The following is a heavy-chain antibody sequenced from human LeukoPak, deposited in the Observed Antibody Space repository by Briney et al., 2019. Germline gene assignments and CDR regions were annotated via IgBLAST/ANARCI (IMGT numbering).Heavy chain of an antibody. V-gene: IGHV4-38-2*02. Sequence: SETLSLTCTVSGYSITSGYYWGWIRQPPGKGLEWIGTIYHRGSTYYSPSLKSRVTISVDTSKNQFSLNLISVTAADTAVYFCARETYTSSQRDYWGQGTLVTVSS. CDR1: GYSITSGYY. CDR3: ARETYTSSQRDY. D-gene: IGHD6-13*01. CDR2: IYHRGST. J-gene: IGHJ4*02.